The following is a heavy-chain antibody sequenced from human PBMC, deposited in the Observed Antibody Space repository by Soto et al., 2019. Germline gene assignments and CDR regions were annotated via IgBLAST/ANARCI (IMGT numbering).Heavy chain of an antibody. CDR3: ARTRSGTLAY. Sequence: SETLSLPCTAAGGAISSYYWSWIRQRPGWGLEWIGYIYYRGSTSYNPSLKSRVTISVDTSKNQFSLKLSSVTAADTAVYYCARTRSGTLAYWGQGTLVTVS. CDR2: IYYRGST. V-gene: IGHV4-59*08. CDR1: GGAISSYY. J-gene: IGHJ4*02. D-gene: IGHD6-13*01.